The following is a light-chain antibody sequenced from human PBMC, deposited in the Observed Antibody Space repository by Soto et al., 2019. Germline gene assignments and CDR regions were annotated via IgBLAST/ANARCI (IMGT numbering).Light chain of an antibody. CDR3: QQHSSSPFT. Sequence: DIQMTQSPATLSSSLGDRVTITSRASQGVSNYLAWYQQKPGKAPKVLIYAASTMPSGVPSRFSGSGSGTDFTLTISSLQPVDVAAYYCQQHSSSPFTFGPGTKLDIK. CDR1: QGVSNY. V-gene: IGKV1-27*01. CDR2: AAS. J-gene: IGKJ3*01.